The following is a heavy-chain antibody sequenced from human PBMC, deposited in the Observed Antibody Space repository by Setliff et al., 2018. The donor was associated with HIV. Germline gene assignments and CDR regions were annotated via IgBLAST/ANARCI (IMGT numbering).Heavy chain of an antibody. J-gene: IGHJ2*01. CDR1: RFPFGDYA. CDR2: ISSSGSTK. Sequence: PGGSLRLSCTASRFPFGDYAMSWVRQAPGKGLEWVSYISSSGSTKYYADSVKGRFTISRDNSKNSLYLQMNSLRIEDTALYYCAKGPKSYWYFDLWGRGTLVTVSS. CDR3: AKGPKSYWYFDL. V-gene: IGHV3-43*02.